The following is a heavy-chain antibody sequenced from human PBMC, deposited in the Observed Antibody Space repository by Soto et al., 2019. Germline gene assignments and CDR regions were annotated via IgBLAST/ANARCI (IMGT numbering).Heavy chain of an antibody. Sequence: QLQLQESGPGLVKPSETLSLTCTVSGGSISSSSYYWGWIRQPPGKGLEWIGSIYYSGSTYYNPSLKSRVTISVDTSKNQFSLKLSSVTAADTAVYYCARQGLSSYSGSYFAFDIWGQGTMVTVSS. CDR1: GGSISSSSYY. D-gene: IGHD1-26*01. V-gene: IGHV4-39*01. CDR3: ARQGLSSYSGSYFAFDI. CDR2: IYYSGST. J-gene: IGHJ3*02.